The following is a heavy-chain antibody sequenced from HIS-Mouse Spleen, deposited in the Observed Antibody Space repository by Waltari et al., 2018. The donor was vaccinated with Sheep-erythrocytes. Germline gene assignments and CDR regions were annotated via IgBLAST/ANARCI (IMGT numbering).Heavy chain of an antibody. D-gene: IGHD7-27*01. CDR2: ISGSGGST. Sequence: EVQLLESGGGLVQPGGSLRLSCAASGFTFSSYAMRWVRQAPGKGLEWVSAISGSGGSTYYADSVKGRFTISRDNSKNTLYLQMNSLRAEDTAVYYCAKRRTGDGGLDYWGQGTLVTVSS. CDR1: GFTFSSYA. V-gene: IGHV3-23*01. CDR3: AKRRTGDGGLDY. J-gene: IGHJ4*02.